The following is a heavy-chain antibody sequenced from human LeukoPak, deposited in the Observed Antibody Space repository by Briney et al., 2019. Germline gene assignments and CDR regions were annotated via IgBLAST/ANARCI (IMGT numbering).Heavy chain of an antibody. CDR2: IYSGGST. Sequence: GGSLRLSCVVSGFTFSSYNMDWVRQAPGKGLEWVSVIYSGGSTYYADSVKGRFTISRDNSKNTLYLQMNSLRAEDTAVYYCARGGEQLAAFDYWGQGTLVTVSS. V-gene: IGHV3-53*01. D-gene: IGHD6-6*01. CDR1: GFTFSSYN. CDR3: ARGGEQLAAFDY. J-gene: IGHJ4*02.